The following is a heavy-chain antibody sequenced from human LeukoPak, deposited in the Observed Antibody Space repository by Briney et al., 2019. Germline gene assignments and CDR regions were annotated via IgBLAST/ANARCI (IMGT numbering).Heavy chain of an antibody. CDR1: GFPFSSYW. J-gene: IGHJ4*02. Sequence: PGGSLRLSCVASGFPFSSYWMTWVRQAPGKGLEWVANIKQDGSKKSYVDSVKGRFTISRDNAKNSLYLQMNSLRAEDTAVYYCARPQSSSGYYWPFDDWGQGTLVTVSS. D-gene: IGHD3-22*01. CDR3: ARPQSSSGYYWPFDD. CDR2: IKQDGSKK. V-gene: IGHV3-7*03.